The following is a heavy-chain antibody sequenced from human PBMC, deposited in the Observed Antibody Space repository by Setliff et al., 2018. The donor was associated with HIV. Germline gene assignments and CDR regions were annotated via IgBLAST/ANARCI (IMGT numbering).Heavy chain of an antibody. V-gene: IGHV4-39*01. CDR1: GDSIGSNTFY. CDR2: INHSGHT. Sequence: SETLSLTCSVYGDSIGSNTFYWGWLRQPPGKEPEWIGSINHSGHTYDYPSLKSRVTMSVDPSKNQFSLRLSSVTATDTAVYYCARNRASSSGFPLDFWCQGILVTVSS. D-gene: IGHD6-6*01. J-gene: IGHJ4*02. CDR3: ARNRASSSGFPLDF.